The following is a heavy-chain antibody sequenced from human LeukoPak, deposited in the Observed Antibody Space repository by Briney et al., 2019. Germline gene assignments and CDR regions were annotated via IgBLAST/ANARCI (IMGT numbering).Heavy chain of an antibody. CDR1: GYTFTGYY. J-gene: IGHJ6*02. V-gene: IGHV1-2*02. Sequence: ASVKVSCKASGYTFTGYYMHWVRQAPGQGLEWMGWINPNSGGTNYAQKFQGRVTMTRDTPISTAYMELSRLRSDDTAVYYCARGRFLEWLLTSDYGMDVWGQGTTVTVSS. CDR2: INPNSGGT. D-gene: IGHD3-3*01. CDR3: ARGRFLEWLLTSDYGMDV.